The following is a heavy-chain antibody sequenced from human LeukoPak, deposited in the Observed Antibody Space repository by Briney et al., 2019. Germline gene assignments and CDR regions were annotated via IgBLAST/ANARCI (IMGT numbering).Heavy chain of an antibody. CDR3: ARGRDRSKTGDL. J-gene: IGHJ5*02. D-gene: IGHD5-24*01. V-gene: IGHV4-34*01. CDR1: GGSCDDYY. Sequence: SETLSLTCAVYGGSCDDYYCSWFRQPPGKGLEWIGEIHPSGIFYYNSSLVSRVTISIDTSKTQFSLRLTSVTAADTAFYYCARGRDRSKTGDLWGQGSLVTVSS. CDR2: IHPSGIF.